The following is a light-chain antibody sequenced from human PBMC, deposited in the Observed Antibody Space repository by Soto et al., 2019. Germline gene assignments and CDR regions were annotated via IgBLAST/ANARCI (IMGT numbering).Light chain of an antibody. V-gene: IGKV3-20*01. CDR1: QSVSSSY. Sequence: EIVLTQSPGTLSLSPGERATLSCRASQSVSSSYLVWYQQKPGQAPRLLTYGAPSRATGIPDRFSGSGSGTDFTLTISRLEPEDFAVYYCQQYGSSPLTFGPGTKVDIK. CDR3: QQYGSSPLT. CDR2: GAP. J-gene: IGKJ3*01.